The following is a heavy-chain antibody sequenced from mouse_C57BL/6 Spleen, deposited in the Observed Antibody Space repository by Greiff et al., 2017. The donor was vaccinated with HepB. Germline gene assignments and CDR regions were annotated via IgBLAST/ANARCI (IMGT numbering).Heavy chain of an antibody. CDR3: ARCPFTTVVPDY. J-gene: IGHJ2*01. Sequence: EVKLMESGGGLVKPGGSLKLSCAASGFTFSDYGMHWVRQAPEKGLEWVAYISSGSSTIYYADTVKGRFTISRDNAKHTLFLQMTSLRSEDTAMYYCARCPFTTVVPDYWGQGTTLTVSS. CDR1: GFTFSDYG. V-gene: IGHV5-17*01. D-gene: IGHD1-1*01. CDR2: ISSGSSTI.